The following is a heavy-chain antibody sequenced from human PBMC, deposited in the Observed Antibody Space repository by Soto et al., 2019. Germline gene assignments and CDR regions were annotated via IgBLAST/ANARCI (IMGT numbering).Heavy chain of an antibody. D-gene: IGHD6-6*01. J-gene: IGHJ6*02. CDR2: ISGSGGST. CDR3: AKDRVSSFYYYYGMDV. CDR1: GSTFSSYA. V-gene: IGHV3-23*01. Sequence: PGGSLRLSCAASGSTFSSYAMTWVRQAPGKGLEWVSGISGSGGSTYYADSVKGRFTISRDNSKNTLDLQMSGLTAEDTAVYYCAKDRVSSFYYYYGMDVWGQGTTVTAP.